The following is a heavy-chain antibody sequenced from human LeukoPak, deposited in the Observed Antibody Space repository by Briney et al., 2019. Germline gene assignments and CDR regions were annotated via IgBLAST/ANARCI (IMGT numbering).Heavy chain of an antibody. D-gene: IGHD3-10*01. J-gene: IGHJ4*02. CDR3: ARDLDRYGSGSY. V-gene: IGHV4-59*01. Sequence: SETLSLTCTVSGGSISSYYWSWIRQPPGKGLEWIGYIYYSGSTNYNPSLKSRVTISVDTSKNQFSLKLSSATAADTAVYYCARDLDRYGSGSYWGQGTLVTVSS. CDR2: IYYSGST. CDR1: GGSISSYY.